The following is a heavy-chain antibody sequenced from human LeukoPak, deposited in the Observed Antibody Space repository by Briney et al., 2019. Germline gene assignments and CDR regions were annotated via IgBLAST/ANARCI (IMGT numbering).Heavy chain of an antibody. D-gene: IGHD4/OR15-4a*01. J-gene: IGHJ4*02. Sequence: PGGSLRLSCAASGFTFSSYAMSWVRQAPGKGLEWVSAISGSGGSTYYADSVKGRFIISRDNSKNTLYLQMNSLRAEDTAAYYCARRAGAYSHPYDYWGQGTLVTVSS. CDR1: GFTFSSYA. V-gene: IGHV3-23*01. CDR3: ARRAGAYSHPYDY. CDR2: ISGSGGST.